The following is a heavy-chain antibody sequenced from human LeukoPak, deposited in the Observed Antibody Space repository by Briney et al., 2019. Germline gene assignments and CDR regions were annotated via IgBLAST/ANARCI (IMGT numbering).Heavy chain of an antibody. CDR3: ARVPPDSTHWDVFDV. V-gene: IGHV5-51*01. CDR1: GYSFSSYW. Sequence: GESLKISCKGSGYSFSSYWIGWVRQMPEKGLEWMGTIYPGDSDTRYIPSFQGQVTISADKSINTAYVQWSNLKASDTAMYYCARVPPDSTHWDVFDVWGQGTMVTVSS. J-gene: IGHJ3*01. CDR2: IYPGDSDT. D-gene: IGHD1-1*01.